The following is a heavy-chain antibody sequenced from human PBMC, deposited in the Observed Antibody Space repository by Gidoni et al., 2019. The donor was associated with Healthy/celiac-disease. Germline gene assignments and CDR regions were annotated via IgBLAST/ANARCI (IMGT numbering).Heavy chain of an antibody. Sequence: EVQLVESGGGLVRPGGSLRLSCAASGFTFSNAWMSWVRQAPGKGLEWVGRMKSKTDGGTTDYAAPVKGRFTISRDDSKNTLYLQMNSLKTEDTAVYYWTTDLLWFGDNWGQGTLVTVSS. CDR3: TTDLLWFGDN. J-gene: IGHJ4*02. CDR1: GFTFSNAW. CDR2: MKSKTDGGTT. D-gene: IGHD3-10*01. V-gene: IGHV3-15*01.